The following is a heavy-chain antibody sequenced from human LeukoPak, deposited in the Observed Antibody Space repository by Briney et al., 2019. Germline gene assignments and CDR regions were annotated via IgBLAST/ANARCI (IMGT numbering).Heavy chain of an antibody. D-gene: IGHD2-2*01. J-gene: IGHJ4*02. CDR3: ARGTSPRYCSSTSCSYFDY. Sequence: SETLSLTCTVSGGSISSGSYYWSWNRQPAGKGLEWIGRIYTSGSTNYNPSLKSRVTISVDTSKNQFSLKLSSVTAADTAVYYCARGTSPRYCSSTSCSYFDYWGQGTLVTVSS. CDR2: IYTSGST. V-gene: IGHV4-61*02. CDR1: GGSISSGSYY.